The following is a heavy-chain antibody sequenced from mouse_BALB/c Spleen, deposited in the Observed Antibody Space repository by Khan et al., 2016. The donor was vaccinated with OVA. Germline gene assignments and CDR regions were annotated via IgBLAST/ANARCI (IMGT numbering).Heavy chain of an antibody. CDR2: IYPGTDNT. D-gene: IGHD3-2*02. CDR1: GYIFTSYW. J-gene: IGHJ2*01. V-gene: IGHV1-76*01. CDR3: RREEAWYYFDY. Sequence: VQLMESGAELVRPGASVKLSCKTSGYIFTSYWIHWVKQRSGQGLEWIARIYPGTDNTYYNEKLKDKVTLTADKSSSTAYMQLSSLKSEDSAVFCGRREEAWYYFDYWGQGTTRTVSS.